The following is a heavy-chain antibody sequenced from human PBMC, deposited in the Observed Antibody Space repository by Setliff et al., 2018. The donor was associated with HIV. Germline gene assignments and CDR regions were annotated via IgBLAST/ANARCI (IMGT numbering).Heavy chain of an antibody. CDR1: GDSITSNSYY. CDR3: ARWYDYYGHRLDY. D-gene: IGHD3-10*01. J-gene: IGHJ4*02. V-gene: IGHV4-39*01. CDR2: MHHGGST. Sequence: KPSETLSLTCTVSGDSITSNSYYWGWIRQSPGKGLEWIGTMHHGGSTYYNPSLKSRVSIFIDTSKNQFSLRLSSVTAADTAVYYCARWYDYYGHRLDYWGRGAQVTVSS.